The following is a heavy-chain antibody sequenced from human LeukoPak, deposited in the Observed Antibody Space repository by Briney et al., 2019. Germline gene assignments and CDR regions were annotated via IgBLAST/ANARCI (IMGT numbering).Heavy chain of an antibody. J-gene: IGHJ3*02. CDR1: GFTFSSYS. CDR3: AKDPSLYYYDSSTRGAFDI. Sequence: PGGSLRLSCAASGFTFSSYSMNWVRQAPGKGLEWVSSISSSSSYIYYADSVKGRFTISRDNAKNSLYLQMNSLRAEDTAVYYCAKDPSLYYYDSSTRGAFDIWGQGTMVTVSS. CDR2: ISSSSSYI. V-gene: IGHV3-21*04. D-gene: IGHD3-22*01.